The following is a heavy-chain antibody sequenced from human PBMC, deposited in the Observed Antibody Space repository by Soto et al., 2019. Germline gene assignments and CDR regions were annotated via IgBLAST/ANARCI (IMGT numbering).Heavy chain of an antibody. J-gene: IGHJ4*02. CDR1: GFTFSSYG. Sequence: GGSLRLSCAASGFTFSSYGMHWVRQAPGKGLEWVAVISYDGSNKYYADSVKGRFTISRDNSKNTLYLQMNSLRAEDTAVYYCAKDLSPKNIPDYWGQGTLVTVSS. V-gene: IGHV3-30*18. CDR2: ISYDGSNK. CDR3: AKDLSPKNIPDY.